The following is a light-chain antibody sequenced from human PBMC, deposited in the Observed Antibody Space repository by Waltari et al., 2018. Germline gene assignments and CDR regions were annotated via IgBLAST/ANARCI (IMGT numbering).Light chain of an antibody. Sequence: SVLTHPPSASGPPGQRVTISCSGSGYNIGFNSVYWYQQLPGKAPTLLIYNDNNRPSGVSDRFSGSKSGTSASLAITGLQSDDEANYYCTSYESSLNGLSFGAGTRVTVL. CDR1: GYNIGFNS. V-gene: IGLV1-44*01. J-gene: IGLJ1*01. CDR2: NDN. CDR3: TSYESSLNGLS.